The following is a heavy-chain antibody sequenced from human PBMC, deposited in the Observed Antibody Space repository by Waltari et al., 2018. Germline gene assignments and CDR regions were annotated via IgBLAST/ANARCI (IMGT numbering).Heavy chain of an antibody. CDR3: ARYERYSSSSSYFQH. V-gene: IGHV3-23*01. CDR1: GFSLSDYA. D-gene: IGHD6-6*01. J-gene: IGHJ1*01. Sequence: AQPGGSLRLSCAASGFSLSDYAMSWVRQAPGKGLEWVSVISGRGDKIQYADSVKGRFTISKEDSEKTLYLQMNSLRGDDTAIYYCARYERYSSSSSYFQHWGRGTLATVSS. CDR2: ISGRGDKI.